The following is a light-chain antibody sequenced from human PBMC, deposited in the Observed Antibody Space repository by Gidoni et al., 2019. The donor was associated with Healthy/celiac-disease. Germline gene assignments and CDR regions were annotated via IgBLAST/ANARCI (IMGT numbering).Light chain of an antibody. V-gene: IGKV3-20*01. CDR3: QQYGSSPC. CDR1: QSVSSSY. Sequence: LSCRASQSVSSSYLAWYQQKPGQAPRLLIYGASSRATGIPDRFSGSGSGTDFTLTISRLEPEDFAVYYCQQYGSSPCFGQGTKLEIK. J-gene: IGKJ2*03. CDR2: GAS.